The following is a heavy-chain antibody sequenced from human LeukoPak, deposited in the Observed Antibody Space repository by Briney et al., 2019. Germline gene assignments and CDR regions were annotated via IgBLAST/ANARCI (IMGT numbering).Heavy chain of an antibody. Sequence: GGSLRLSCAASGFTFSSYGMHWVRQAPGRGLEWVAVISYDGSNKYYADSVKGRFTISRDNSKNTLYLQMNSLRAEDTAVYYCAKDALGYYDSSGSTFDYWGQGTLVTVSS. CDR3: AKDALGYYDSSGSTFDY. V-gene: IGHV3-30*18. J-gene: IGHJ4*02. CDR1: GFTFSSYG. D-gene: IGHD3-22*01. CDR2: ISYDGSNK.